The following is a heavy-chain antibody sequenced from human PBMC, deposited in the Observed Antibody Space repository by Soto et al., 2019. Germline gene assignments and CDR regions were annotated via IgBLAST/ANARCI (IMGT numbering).Heavy chain of an antibody. V-gene: IGHV3-33*01. Sequence: QVQLVESGGGVVQPGRSLRLSCAASGFTFRTYGMYWVRQAPGKGLEWVAIIWYDGSNKYYADAVKGRXXXXXXXXXXXXXXXXXXXXXXXXXXXXXXXAYYXDXXGRFYVGPPQXWGQ. CDR2: IWYDGSNK. CDR3: XXAYYXDXXGRFYVGPPQX. CDR1: GFTFRTYG. D-gene: IGHD3-22*01. J-gene: IGHJ1*01.